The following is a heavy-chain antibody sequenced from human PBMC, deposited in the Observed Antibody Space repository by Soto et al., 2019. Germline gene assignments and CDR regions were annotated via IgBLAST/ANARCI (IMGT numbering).Heavy chain of an antibody. CDR2: ISSSSSYI. CDR3: AREGRAAAGTGADAFDI. CDR1: GFTFSSYS. J-gene: IGHJ3*02. V-gene: IGHV3-21*01. D-gene: IGHD6-13*01. Sequence: ESGGGLVKPGGSLRLSCAASGFTFSSYSMNWVRQAPGKGLEWVSSISSSSSYIYYADSVKGRFTISRDNAKNSLYLQMNSLRAEDTAVYYCAREGRAAAGTGADAFDIWGQGTMVTVSS.